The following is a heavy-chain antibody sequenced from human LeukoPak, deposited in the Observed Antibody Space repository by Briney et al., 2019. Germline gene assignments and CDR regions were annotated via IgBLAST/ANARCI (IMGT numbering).Heavy chain of an antibody. CDR1: GFTFSSYG. CDR3: AKDVRDGYNYFDY. CDR2: IRYDDTPQ. V-gene: IGHV3-30*02. J-gene: IGHJ4*02. D-gene: IGHD5-24*01. Sequence: GGSLRLSCAASGFTFSSYGMHWVRQAPGKGLEWVAFIRYDDTPQFYADSVKGRFTISRDVSKHTLYLQMNRLRSDDTAMYYCAKDVRDGYNYFDYWGQGTLVTVSS.